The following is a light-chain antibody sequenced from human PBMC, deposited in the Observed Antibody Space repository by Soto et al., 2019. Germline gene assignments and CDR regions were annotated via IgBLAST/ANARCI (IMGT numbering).Light chain of an antibody. CDR1: SSNIGAGYD. Sequence: QLVLTQPPSVSGAPGQRVTISCTGSSSNIGAGYDVHWYQQLPGTAPKLLISGNSNRPSGVPDRFSGSKSGTSASLAITGLQAEYEADYYCQSYDSSLSGSYVFGTGTKLTVL. CDR2: GNS. CDR3: QSYDSSLSGSYV. V-gene: IGLV1-40*01. J-gene: IGLJ1*01.